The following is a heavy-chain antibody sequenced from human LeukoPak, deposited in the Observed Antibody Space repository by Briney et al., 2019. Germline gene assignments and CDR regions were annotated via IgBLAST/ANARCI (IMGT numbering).Heavy chain of an antibody. CDR2: VSYTGIP. J-gene: IGHJ4*02. V-gene: IGHV4-61*01. D-gene: IGHD3-10*01. CDR1: GASVTSTNYY. Sequence: SETLPLTCTVSGASVTSTNYYWSWIRQPPGEGLQWIGYVSYTGIPTYSPSLRSRVTISLDTSKSQFSLQLSSVTAADTAIYYCATQQWIGTFHYWGQGALVTVSS. CDR3: ATQQWIGTFHY.